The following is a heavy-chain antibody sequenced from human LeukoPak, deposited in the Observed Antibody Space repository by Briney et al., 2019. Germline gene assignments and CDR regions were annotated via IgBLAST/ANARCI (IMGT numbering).Heavy chain of an antibody. Sequence: SETLSLTCAVYGESFSGYYWSWIRQPPGKGLEWIGEINHSGSTSYNPSLKSRVTISLDTSKNQFSLRLSSVTAADTAVYYCARGDLRVYYFDFWGQGTLVTVSS. CDR3: ARGDLRVYYFDF. CDR2: INHSGST. J-gene: IGHJ4*02. V-gene: IGHV4-34*01. D-gene: IGHD3-3*01. CDR1: GESFSGYY.